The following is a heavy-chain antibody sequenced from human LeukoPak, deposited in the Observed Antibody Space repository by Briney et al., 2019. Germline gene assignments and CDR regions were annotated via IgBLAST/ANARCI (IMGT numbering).Heavy chain of an antibody. CDR1: GYTLTELS. V-gene: IGHV1-24*01. D-gene: IGHD4-11*01. CDR2: FDPEDGET. Sequence: ASVKVSCKVSGYTLTELSMHWVGQAPGKGLEWMGGFDPEDGETIYAQKFQGRVTMTEDTSTDTAYMKLSSLRSEDTAVYYCPTPNSNFDAFDIWGQGTMVTVSS. J-gene: IGHJ3*02. CDR3: PTPNSNFDAFDI.